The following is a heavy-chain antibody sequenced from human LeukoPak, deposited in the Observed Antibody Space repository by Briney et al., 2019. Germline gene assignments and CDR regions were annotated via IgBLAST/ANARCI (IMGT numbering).Heavy chain of an antibody. CDR1: GFTFSTYN. D-gene: IGHD3-3*01. J-gene: IGHJ5*02. V-gene: IGHV3-7*01. CDR2: IKQDGSEK. Sequence: GGSLRLSCLASGFTFSTYNMHWVRQAPGKGLEWVANIKQDGSEKYYVDSVKGRFTISRDNAKNSLYLQMHSLRAEDTAVYYCAREYYDFWSGMNNWFDPWGQGTLVTVSS. CDR3: AREYYDFWSGMNNWFDP.